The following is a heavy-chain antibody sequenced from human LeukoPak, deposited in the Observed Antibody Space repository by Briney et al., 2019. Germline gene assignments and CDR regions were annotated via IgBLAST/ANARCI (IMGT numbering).Heavy chain of an antibody. D-gene: IGHD4-23*01. CDR3: ARAPYGGNQYFQH. CDR1: GGSITTYY. CDR2: IYASGGT. J-gene: IGHJ1*01. Sequence: SETLSLTCTVSGGSITTYYWSWVRQPAGKGLEWIGLIYASGGTTYNPSLKSRVTMSVDTSKNQFSLKLSSVTAADTAVYYCARAPYGGNQYFQHWGQGTLVTVSS. V-gene: IGHV4-4*07.